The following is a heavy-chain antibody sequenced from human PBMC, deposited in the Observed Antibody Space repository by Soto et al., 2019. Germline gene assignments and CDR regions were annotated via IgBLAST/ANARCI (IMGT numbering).Heavy chain of an antibody. D-gene: IGHD5-18*01. J-gene: IGHJ6*02. CDR3: ARTVDTAMVRNYYYYYGMDV. V-gene: IGHV5-51*01. CDR2: IYPGDSDT. CDR1: GYSFTSYW. Sequence: GESLKISCKGSGYSFTSYWIGWVRQMPGKGLEWMGIIYPGDSDTRYSPSFQGQVTISADKSISTAYLQWSSLKASDTAMYYCARTVDTAMVRNYYYYYGMDVWGQGTTVTVS.